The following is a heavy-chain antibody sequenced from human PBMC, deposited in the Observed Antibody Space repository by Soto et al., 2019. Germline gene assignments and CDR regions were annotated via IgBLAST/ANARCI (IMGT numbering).Heavy chain of an antibody. V-gene: IGHV4-59*01. Sequence: SETLSLACTVSGCSISGYYWSWIRQPPGKGLEWIGYISNSVSKNYSPSLKSRVTISVDTHKNQFSLKLSSVTAADTAVYYCFTLSGHNLEDQGGQEHLVSVS. CDR1: GCSISGYY. J-gene: IGHJ4*02. D-gene: IGHD3-3*01. CDR2: ISNSVSK. CDR3: FTLSGHNLEDQ.